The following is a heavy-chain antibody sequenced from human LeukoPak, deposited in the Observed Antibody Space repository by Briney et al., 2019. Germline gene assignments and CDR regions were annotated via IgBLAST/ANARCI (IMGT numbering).Heavy chain of an antibody. CDR2: IYYSVST. CDR1: GGSISSYY. V-gene: IGHV4-59*01. CDR3: ARSLYYYGSDSFDI. Sequence: SETLSLTCTVSGGSISSYYRNWIRQPPGKGLEWIGYIYYSVSTNYNPSLKSRVTISVETSKNQFSLKLSCLTAADTAVYYCARSLYYYGSDSFDIWGQGKMVTVSS. D-gene: IGHD3-10*01. J-gene: IGHJ3*02.